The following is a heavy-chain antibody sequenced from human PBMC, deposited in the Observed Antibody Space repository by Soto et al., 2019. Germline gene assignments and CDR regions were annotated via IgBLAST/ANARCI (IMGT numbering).Heavy chain of an antibody. CDR3: ARGVAAADDYFDY. J-gene: IGHJ4*02. Sequence: SETLSLTCSVSAGSINTGASSWAWVRQPPGEGLDFIGYIYHGGTTFLNPSLRSRVFISVDRSKNQFSLKLSSVTAADTAVYYCARGVAAADDYFDYWGQGTLVTVSS. V-gene: IGHV4-30-2*01. D-gene: IGHD6-13*01. CDR1: AGSINTGASS. CDR2: IYHGGTT.